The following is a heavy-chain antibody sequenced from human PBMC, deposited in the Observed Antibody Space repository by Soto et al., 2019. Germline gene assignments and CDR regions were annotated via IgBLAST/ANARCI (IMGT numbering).Heavy chain of an antibody. CDR1: GFTFSSYG. CDR2: ISYDGSNK. D-gene: IGHD1-1*01. V-gene: IGHV3-30*18. Sequence: GGSLRLSCAASGFTFSSYGMHWVRQAPGKGLEWVAVISYDGSNKYYADSVKGRFTISRDNSKNTLYLQMNSLRAEDTAVYYCAKGRPEQRDYYYGMDVWGQGTTVTVSS. CDR3: AKGRPEQRDYYYGMDV. J-gene: IGHJ6*02.